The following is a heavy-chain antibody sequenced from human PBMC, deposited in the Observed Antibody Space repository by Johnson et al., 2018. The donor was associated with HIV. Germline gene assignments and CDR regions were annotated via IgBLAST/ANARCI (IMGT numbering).Heavy chain of an antibody. J-gene: IGHJ3*02. CDR2: INWNGGST. Sequence: VQLVESGGGLVQPGGSLRLSCAASGFTFSNAWMSWVRQAPGNGLEWVSGINWNGGSTGYADSVKGRFTISRDNAKNTLYLQMNSLRAEDTAVYYCASRPGGDFCSGGSCRPNPYDGFDIWGQGTKVTVSS. CDR3: ASRPGGDFCSGGSCRPNPYDGFDI. D-gene: IGHD2-15*01. V-gene: IGHV3-20*04. CDR1: GFTFSNAW.